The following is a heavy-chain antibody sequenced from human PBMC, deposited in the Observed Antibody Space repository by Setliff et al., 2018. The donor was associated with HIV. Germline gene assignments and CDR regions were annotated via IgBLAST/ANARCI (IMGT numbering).Heavy chain of an antibody. CDR1: GDSIRNGGYS. CDR3: ARNHYDSRGGFDP. CDR2: IYHSGSS. V-gene: IGHV4-30-2*01. Sequence: SETLSLTCVVSGDSIRNGGYSWTWIRQPPGKGLEWTGFIYHSGSSFYNPSLKSRVTISVDTSRNQFSLKLSSVTAADTALYYCARNHYDSRGGFDPWGQGTLVTVSS. D-gene: IGHD3-22*01. J-gene: IGHJ5*02.